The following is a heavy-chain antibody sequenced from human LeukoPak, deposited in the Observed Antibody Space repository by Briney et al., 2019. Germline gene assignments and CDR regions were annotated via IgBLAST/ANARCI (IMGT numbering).Heavy chain of an antibody. CDR3: ASRLYSSSFGWFDP. J-gene: IGHJ5*02. CDR1: GGTFNNYA. Sequence: ASVKVSCKASGGTFNNYAISWVRQATGQGLEWMGWMNPKSGNTGYAQKFQGRVTITRNTSISTVYMELSSLRSEDTAVYYCASRLYSSSFGWFDPWGQGTLVTVSS. V-gene: IGHV1-8*03. CDR2: MNPKSGNT. D-gene: IGHD6-13*01.